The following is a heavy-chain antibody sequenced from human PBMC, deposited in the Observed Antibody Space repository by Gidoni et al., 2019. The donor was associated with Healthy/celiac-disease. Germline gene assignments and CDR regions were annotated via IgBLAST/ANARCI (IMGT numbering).Heavy chain of an antibody. D-gene: IGHD5-18*01. J-gene: IGHJ6*02. CDR1: GVSFRGYY. CDR2: INHSGST. CDR3: ARVPWIQLWLQRGFQRPNYGMDV. V-gene: IGHV4-34*01. Sequence: QVQLQQWGAGLFKPSETLSLTCAVYGVSFRGYYWSWIRQPPGKGLEWIGEINHSGSTNDNPSLKSRVTISVDTSKNQFSLKLSSVTAADTAVYYCARVPWIQLWLQRGFQRPNYGMDVWGQGTTVTVSS.